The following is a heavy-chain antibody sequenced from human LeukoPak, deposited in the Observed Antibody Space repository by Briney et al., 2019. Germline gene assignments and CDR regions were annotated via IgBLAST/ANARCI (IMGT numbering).Heavy chain of an antibody. D-gene: IGHD3-10*01. CDR1: GFTVNRNC. V-gene: IGHV3-53*01. CDR2: IYGGGGT. Sequence: GRSLRLSCAASGFTVNRNCMGWVRQAPGKGLEWVSLIYGGGGTYYANSVKGRFTISRDYSKNALYLQMNSLRVEDTAVYYCARDSYYGSGSYYRYTFDYWGQGTLVTVSS. CDR3: ARDSYYGSGSYYRYTFDY. J-gene: IGHJ4*02.